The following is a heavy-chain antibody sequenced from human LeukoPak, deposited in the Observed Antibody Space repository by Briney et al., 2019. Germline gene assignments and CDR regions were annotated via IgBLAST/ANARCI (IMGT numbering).Heavy chain of an antibody. D-gene: IGHD1-26*01. J-gene: IGHJ5*02. CDR3: AGSGSVFWFDP. CDR2: IWYDGSNK. V-gene: IGHV3-33*03. Sequence: YPGGSLGLSCAASGFTFSSYGMHWVRQAPGKGLEWVAVIWYDGSNKYYADSVKGRFTISRDNSKNTLYLQMNSLRAEDTAVYYCAGSGSVFWFDPWGQGTLVTVSS. CDR1: GFTFSSYG.